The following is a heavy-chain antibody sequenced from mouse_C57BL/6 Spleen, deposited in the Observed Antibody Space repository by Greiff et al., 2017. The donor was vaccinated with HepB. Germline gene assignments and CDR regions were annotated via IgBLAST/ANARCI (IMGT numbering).Heavy chain of an antibody. D-gene: IGHD2-3*01. CDR3: AREGDGYYWYFDV. CDR1: GFTFSDYY. V-gene: IGHV5-16*01. Sequence: EVQVVESAGGLVQPGSSMKLSCTASGFTFSDYYMAWVRQVPEKGLEWVANINYDGSSTYYLDSLKSRFIISRDNAKNILYLQMSSLKSEDTATYYCAREGDGYYWYFDVWGTGTTVTVSS. J-gene: IGHJ1*03. CDR2: INYDGSST.